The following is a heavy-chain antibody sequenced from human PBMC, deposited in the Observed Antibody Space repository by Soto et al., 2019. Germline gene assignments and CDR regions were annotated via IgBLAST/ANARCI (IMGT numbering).Heavy chain of an antibody. CDR1: GGSFSGYY. J-gene: IGHJ4*02. CDR2: INHSGSA. V-gene: IGHV4-34*01. Sequence: QVQLQQWGAGLLKPSETLSLTCAVYGGSFSGYYWNWIRQPPGKGLERIGAINHSGSANYNPYLKSRVTISVDTSQNQFSLTPFAVSAPDTAVYYCARGPTDYSNAEYFDFWGQGTLVTVSS. CDR3: ARGPTDYSNAEYFDF. D-gene: IGHD4-4*01.